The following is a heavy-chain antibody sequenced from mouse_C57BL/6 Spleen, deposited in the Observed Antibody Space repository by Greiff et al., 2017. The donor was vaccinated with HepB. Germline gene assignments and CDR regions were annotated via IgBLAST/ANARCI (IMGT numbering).Heavy chain of an antibody. D-gene: IGHD2-4*01. CDR2: IDPSDSET. CDR1: GYTFTSYW. Sequence: QVQLQQPGAELVRPGSSVKLSCKASGYTFTSYWMHWVKQRPIQGLDWIGNIDPSDSETHYNQKFKDKATVTVDKSSNIAYMQLSSLTSEDSAVYYCAIGWVDYGYAKDYWSQGTSVTVSS. V-gene: IGHV1-52*01. J-gene: IGHJ4*01. CDR3: AIGWVDYGYAKDY.